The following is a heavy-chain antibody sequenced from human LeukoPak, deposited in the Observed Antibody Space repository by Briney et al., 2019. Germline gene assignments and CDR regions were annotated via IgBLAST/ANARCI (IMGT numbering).Heavy chain of an antibody. J-gene: IGHJ4*02. CDR2: LQSSSRSL. V-gene: IGHV3-48*04. Sequence: GGSLRLSCAASGFPFSSYNMNWVRQAPGKGLEWVSWLQSSSRSLFYADSVKGRFTISRDNAKNSLYLQMNSLRAEDTAVYYCARPGANFRNYGYFDYWGQGTLVTVSS. CDR1: GFPFSSYN. CDR3: ARPGANFRNYGYFDY. D-gene: IGHD1-7*01.